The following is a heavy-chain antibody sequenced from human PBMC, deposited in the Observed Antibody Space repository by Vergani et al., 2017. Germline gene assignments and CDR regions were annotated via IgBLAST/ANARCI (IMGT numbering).Heavy chain of an antibody. J-gene: IGHJ4*02. D-gene: IGHD6-19*01. Sequence: QVQVGQSGAEVKKPGASVKVSCKASGYTFTGYYMHWVRQAPGQGLEWMGWINPNSGGTNYAQKFQGRVTITADESTSTAYMDLGSLRSEDTAVYYCASSGYSSGWPFDYWGQGTLVTVSS. CDR1: GYTFTGYY. CDR3: ASSGYSSGWPFDY. V-gene: IGHV1-2*02. CDR2: INPNSGGT.